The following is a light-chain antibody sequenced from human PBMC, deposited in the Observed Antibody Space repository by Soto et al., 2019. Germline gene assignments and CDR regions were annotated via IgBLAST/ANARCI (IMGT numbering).Light chain of an antibody. CDR1: RSDVGAYGY. J-gene: IGLJ1*01. CDR3: SSYSSSSTLYV. Sequence: QSALTQPASVSGSPGQSITISCTGTRSDVGAYGYVSWYQQHPGKAPQLMIYEVTNRPSGISYRFSGSKSGNTASLTISGLQAEDEADYYCSSYSSSSTLYVFGTGTKVTVL. V-gene: IGLV2-14*01. CDR2: EVT.